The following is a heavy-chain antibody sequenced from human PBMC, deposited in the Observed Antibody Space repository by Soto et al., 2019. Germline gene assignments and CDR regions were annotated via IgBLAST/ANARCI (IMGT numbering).Heavy chain of an antibody. V-gene: IGHV3-21*01. D-gene: IGHD4-17*01. CDR1: GLAFRSYS. J-gene: IGHJ6*02. Sequence: GALSLAWAASGLAFRSYSMNWVRPAPGKGLEWVSSISSSSSYIYYADSVKGRFTISRDNAKNSLYLQMNSLRAEDTAVYYCARDQTVTRYYYYGMDVWGQGTTVTVS. CDR2: ISSSSSYI. CDR3: ARDQTVTRYYYYGMDV.